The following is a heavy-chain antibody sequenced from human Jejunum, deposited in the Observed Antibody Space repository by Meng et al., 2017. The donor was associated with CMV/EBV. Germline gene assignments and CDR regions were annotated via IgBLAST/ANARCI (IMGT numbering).Heavy chain of an antibody. J-gene: IGHJ5*02. CDR3: ARSSTSGFDP. Sequence: CSVSGASISRHTFCWGWIRQPPGKGLEWVGTLCSSGTTYYNPSLKSRVTISLDTSKNHFSLRLSSVTAADTALYYCARSSTSGFDPWGQGTLVTVSS. CDR1: GASISRHTFC. CDR2: LCSSGTT. V-gene: IGHV4-39*07. D-gene: IGHD2-2*01.